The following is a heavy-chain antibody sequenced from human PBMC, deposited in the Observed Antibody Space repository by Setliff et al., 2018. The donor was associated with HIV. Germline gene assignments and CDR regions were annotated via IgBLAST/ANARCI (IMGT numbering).Heavy chain of an antibody. CDR1: GYTFSSHD. Sequence: ASVKVSCKASGYTFSSHDINWVRQATGQGIEWMGWMNPNSGNTGYAQKFQGRVTMTRDTSISTAYMELNNLKFEDTAVYYCARARRDSYDRGRRNHYYIDVWGKGTTVTVSS. CDR2: MNPNSGNT. J-gene: IGHJ6*03. V-gene: IGHV1-8*02. D-gene: IGHD3-22*01. CDR3: ARARRDSYDRGRRNHYYIDV.